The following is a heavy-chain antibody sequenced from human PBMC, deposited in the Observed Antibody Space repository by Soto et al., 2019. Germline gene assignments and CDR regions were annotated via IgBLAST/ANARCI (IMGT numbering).Heavy chain of an antibody. D-gene: IGHD6-13*01. CDR2: INPNSGGT. CDR3: AREFASSWSNYYDYGMDV. J-gene: IGHJ6*02. V-gene: IGHV1-2*02. CDR1: GYTFTGYY. Sequence: ASVKVSCKASGYTFTGYYMHWVRQAPGQGLEWMGWINPNSGGTNYAQKFQGRVTMTRDTSISTAYMELSRLRSDDTAVYYCAREFASSWSNYYDYGMDVWGQGTTVTVSS.